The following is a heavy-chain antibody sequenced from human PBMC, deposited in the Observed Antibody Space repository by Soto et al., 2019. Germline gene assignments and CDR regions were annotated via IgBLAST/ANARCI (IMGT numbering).Heavy chain of an antibody. CDR2: ISGSGATT. CDR1: GFAFSAYA. V-gene: IGHV3-23*01. D-gene: IGHD3-16*01. J-gene: IGHJ4*02. Sequence: HPGGSLRLSCAASGFAFSAYAMTWVRQAPGKGLEWVSGISGSGATTDYADSVKGRFSISRDNSKNALYLQMSSLRADDTAVYFCAKDRTLYSATPVSFAYWGQGTLVTVSS. CDR3: AKDRTLYSATPVSFAY.